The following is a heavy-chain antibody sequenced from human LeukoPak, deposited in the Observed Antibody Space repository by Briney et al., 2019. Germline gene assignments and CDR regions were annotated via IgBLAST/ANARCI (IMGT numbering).Heavy chain of an antibody. V-gene: IGHV4-39*07. D-gene: IGHD3-22*01. J-gene: IGHJ3*02. CDR1: GGSISSSSYY. CDR2: IYYSGTT. CDR3: ARDPPPYYYDKNAFDI. Sequence: PSETLSLTCTVSGGSISSSSYYWGWLRQPPGTGLEWLGSIYYSGTTYYNPSLKSRVTISVDTSKNQFSLKLSSVTAADTAVYYCARDPPPYYYDKNAFDIWGQGTMVTVSS.